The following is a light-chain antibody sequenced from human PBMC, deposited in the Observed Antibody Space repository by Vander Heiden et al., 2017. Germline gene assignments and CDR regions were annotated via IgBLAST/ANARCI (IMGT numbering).Light chain of an antibody. V-gene: IGKV1D-12*01. Sequence: DIQMSQSPSPVSASVGDRVTITCRASQGISSWLAWYQQKRGKAPKLLIYAASSLQSGVPSRFSGSGSGTDFTLTISILHPEDFATYFCQQWNSFPITFGQRTRLEIK. CDR2: AAS. J-gene: IGKJ5*01. CDR3: QQWNSFPIT. CDR1: QGISSW.